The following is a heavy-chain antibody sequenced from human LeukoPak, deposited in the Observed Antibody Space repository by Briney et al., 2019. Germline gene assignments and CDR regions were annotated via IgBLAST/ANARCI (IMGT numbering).Heavy chain of an antibody. Sequence: GGSLRLSCVTSGFPFSSHAMCWVRQAPGKGLEWVSSIDISGGATWYADSVRGRFTISRDNSKNTLYLQMTSLRVEDTALYYCANEIRPNDYWGQGTLVSVSS. CDR3: ANEIRPNDY. V-gene: IGHV3-23*05. CDR2: IDISGGAT. J-gene: IGHJ4*02. D-gene: IGHD3-16*01. CDR1: GFPFSSHA.